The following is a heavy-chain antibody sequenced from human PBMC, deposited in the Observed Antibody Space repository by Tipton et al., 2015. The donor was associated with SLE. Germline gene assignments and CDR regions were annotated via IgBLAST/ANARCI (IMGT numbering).Heavy chain of an antibody. D-gene: IGHD6-13*01. V-gene: IGHV4-39*07. CDR1: GGSISSSSYY. J-gene: IGHJ4*02. CDR3: ASWVTGPAAGTWDY. Sequence: TLSLTCTVSGGSISSSSYYWGWIRQPPGKGLEWIGSIYYSGSTYYNPSLKSRVTISVDTSKNQFSLKLSSVTAADTAVYYCASWVTGPAAGTWDYWGQGTLVTVSS. CDR2: IYYSGST.